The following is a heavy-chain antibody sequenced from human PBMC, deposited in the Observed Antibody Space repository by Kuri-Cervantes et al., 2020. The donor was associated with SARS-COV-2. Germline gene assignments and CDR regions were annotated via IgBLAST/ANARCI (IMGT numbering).Heavy chain of an antibody. V-gene: IGHV4-38-2*02. J-gene: IGHJ5*02. CDR3: ARDKGSGSYRWFDP. Sequence: LRLSCAVSGYSISSGYYWGWIRQPPGKGLEWIGSIYHSGSTYYNPSLKSRVTISVDTSKNQFSLKLSSVTAADTAVYYCARDKGSGSYRWFDPWGQGTLVTVSS. CDR2: IYHSGST. D-gene: IGHD1-26*01. CDR1: GYSISSGYY.